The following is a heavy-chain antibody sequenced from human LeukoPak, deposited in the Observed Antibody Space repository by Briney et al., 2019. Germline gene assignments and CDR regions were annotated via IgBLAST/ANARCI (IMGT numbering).Heavy chain of an antibody. V-gene: IGHV4-34*01. J-gene: IGHJ4*02. CDR3: AVTYYDILTGYSPSDY. Sequence: SETLSLTCAVYGGSFSGYYWSWIRQPPGKGLEWIGEINHSGSTNYNPSLKSRVTISVDTSKNQFSLKLSFVTAADTAVYYCAVTYYDILTGYSPSDYWGQGTLVTVSS. D-gene: IGHD3-9*01. CDR2: INHSGST. CDR1: GGSFSGYY.